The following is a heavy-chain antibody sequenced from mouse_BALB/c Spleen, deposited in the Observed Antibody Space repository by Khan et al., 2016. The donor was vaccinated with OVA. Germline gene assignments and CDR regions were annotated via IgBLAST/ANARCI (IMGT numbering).Heavy chain of an antibody. CDR2: IWSDGST. J-gene: IGHJ4*01. V-gene: IGHV2-6-1*01. CDR1: GFSLTNYG. CDR3: ASHAYYHYNDMDY. D-gene: IGHD2-10*01. Sequence: VQLQESGPGLVAPSQSLSITCTISGFSLTNYGIHWVLQPPGKGLEWLVVIWSDGSTTYNSALKSRLTITKDNSKCQVFLKMHSLQTDDTAIYFCASHAYYHYNDMDYWGQGTSVTVSS.